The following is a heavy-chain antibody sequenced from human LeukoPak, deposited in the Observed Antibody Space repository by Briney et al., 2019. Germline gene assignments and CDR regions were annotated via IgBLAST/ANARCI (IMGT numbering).Heavy chain of an antibody. D-gene: IGHD1-26*01. V-gene: IGHV3-64D*08. J-gene: IGHJ4*02. Sequence: GGSLGLSCSASGFIFSNYAMHWVRQAPGKGLEFVSAINDDGGRTHYADSVKGRFTISRDSSKNTLYLQMSSLRAEDTAVYYCVKDLSGSYASDYWGQGTLVTVSS. CDR2: INDDGGRT. CDR1: GFIFSNYA. CDR3: VKDLSGSYASDY.